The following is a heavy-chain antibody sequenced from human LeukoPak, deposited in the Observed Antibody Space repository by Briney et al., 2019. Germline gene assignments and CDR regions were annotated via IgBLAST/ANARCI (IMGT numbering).Heavy chain of an antibody. CDR1: GYTFTGYY. D-gene: IGHD4-17*01. Sequence: ASVIVSCKASGYTFTGYYMHWVRQAPGQGLEWMGWINPNSGGTNYAQKFQGRVTMTRDTSISTAYMELSRLRSDDTAVSYCARVVRGDYGGSDAFDIWGQGTMVTVSS. J-gene: IGHJ3*02. V-gene: IGHV1-2*02. CDR3: ARVVRGDYGGSDAFDI. CDR2: INPNSGGT.